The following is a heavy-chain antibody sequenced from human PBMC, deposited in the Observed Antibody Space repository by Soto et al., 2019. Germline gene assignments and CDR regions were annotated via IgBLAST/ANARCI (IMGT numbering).Heavy chain of an antibody. CDR2: ISYDGSNK. J-gene: IGHJ4*02. D-gene: IGHD3-22*01. CDR1: GFTFSSYA. CDR3: ARGWIVVVKFDY. Sequence: PGGSLRLSCAASGFTFSSYAMHWVRQAPGKGLEWVAVISYDGSNKYYADSVKGRFTISRDDSKNTLYLQMNSLRAEDTAVYYCARGWIVVVKFDYWGQGTLVTVSS. V-gene: IGHV3-30-3*01.